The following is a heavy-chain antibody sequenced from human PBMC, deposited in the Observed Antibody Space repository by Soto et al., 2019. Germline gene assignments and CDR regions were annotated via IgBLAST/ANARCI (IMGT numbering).Heavy chain of an antibody. V-gene: IGHV4-34*01. CDR2: INHSGST. Sequence: SETLSLTCAVYGGSFSGYYWSWIRQPPGKGLEWIGEINHSGSTNYNPSLKSRVTISVDTSKNQFSLKLSSVTAADTAVYYCARGHGKTAYYYGSGSYYSFAYWGQGTLVTVSS. CDR1: GGSFSGYY. D-gene: IGHD3-10*01. J-gene: IGHJ4*02. CDR3: ARGHGKTAYYYGSGSYYSFAY.